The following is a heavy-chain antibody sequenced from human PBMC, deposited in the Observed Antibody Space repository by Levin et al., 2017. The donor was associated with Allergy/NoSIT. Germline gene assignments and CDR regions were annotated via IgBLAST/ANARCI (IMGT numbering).Heavy chain of an antibody. CDR2: INPNSGGT. Sequence: GGSLRLSCKASGYTFTGYHMHWVRQAPGQGLEWMGWINPNSGGTNYAQKFQGRVTMTRDTSISSAYMELSRLRSDDTAVYYCARATAMENFDYWGQGTLVTVSS. CDR1: GYTFTGYH. CDR3: ARATAMENFDY. V-gene: IGHV1-2*02. J-gene: IGHJ4*02. D-gene: IGHD5-18*01.